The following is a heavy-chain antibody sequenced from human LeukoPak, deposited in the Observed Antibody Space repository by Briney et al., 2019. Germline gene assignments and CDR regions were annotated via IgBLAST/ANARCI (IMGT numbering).Heavy chain of an antibody. Sequence: GGALRLSCAVPGLTFRSDWMSWVRQAPGKGLEWGAKINEGGREEYFVDSVTGRFTISRDNAKTSLPLQMPTLRADDPAVYYCARARDGRFFDYWGQGPLVTVSS. CDR1: GLTFRSDW. D-gene: IGHD5-24*01. V-gene: IGHV3-7*01. CDR2: INEGGREE. J-gene: IGHJ4*02. CDR3: ARARDGRFFDY.